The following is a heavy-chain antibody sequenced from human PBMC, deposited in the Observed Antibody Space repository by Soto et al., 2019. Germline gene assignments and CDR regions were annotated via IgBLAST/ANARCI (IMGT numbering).Heavy chain of an antibody. Sequence: PGGSLRLSCAASGFTFSSYSMNWVRQAPGKGLEWVSSISSSSSYIYYADSVKGRFTISRDNAKNSLYLQMNSLRAEDTAVYYCATDNIAVAGPFDVWGQGTTVTVSS. CDR3: ATDNIAVAGPFDV. CDR1: GFTFSSYS. CDR2: ISSSSSYI. D-gene: IGHD6-19*01. V-gene: IGHV3-21*01. J-gene: IGHJ6*02.